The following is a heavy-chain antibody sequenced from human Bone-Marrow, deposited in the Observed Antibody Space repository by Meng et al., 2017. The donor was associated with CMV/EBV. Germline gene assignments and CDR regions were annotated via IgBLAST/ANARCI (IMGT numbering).Heavy chain of an antibody. J-gene: IGHJ4*02. CDR3: ARKTYYDSSGYHDY. D-gene: IGHD3-22*01. V-gene: IGHV1-69*04. CDR2: IIPILGIA. Sequence: SVKVSCKASGYNFIKYGISWVRQAPGQGLEWMGRIIPILGIANYAQKFQGRVTITADKSTSTAYMELSSLRSEDTAVYYCARKTYYDSSGYHDYWGQGTLVTVSS. CDR1: GYNFIKYG.